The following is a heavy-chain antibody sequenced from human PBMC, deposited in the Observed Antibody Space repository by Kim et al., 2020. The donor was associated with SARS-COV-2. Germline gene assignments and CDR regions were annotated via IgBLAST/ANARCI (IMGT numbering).Heavy chain of an antibody. D-gene: IGHD6-13*01. CDR1: GGSISSYY. V-gene: IGHV4-59*01. J-gene: IGHJ5*02. CDR3: ARDTWAAGRGWFDP. Sequence: SETLSLTCTVSGGSISSYYWSWIRQPPGKGLEWIGYIYYSGSTNYNPSLKSRVTISVDTSKNQFSLKLSSVTAADTAVYYCARDTWAAGRGWFDPWGQGTLVTVSS. CDR2: IYYSGST.